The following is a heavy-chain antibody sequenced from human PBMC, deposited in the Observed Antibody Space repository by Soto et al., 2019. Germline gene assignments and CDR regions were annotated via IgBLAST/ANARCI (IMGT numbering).Heavy chain of an antibody. CDR1: GYSFTSYW. Sequence: PGESLKISCKGSGYSFTSYWIGWVRQMPGKGLEWMVIIYPGDSDTRYSPSFQGQVTISADESISTAYLQWSSLKASDTAMYYCARRRVLMAGTGYYYYYGMDVWGQGTTVTVSS. V-gene: IGHV5-51*01. D-gene: IGHD6-19*01. CDR2: IYPGDSDT. CDR3: ARRRVLMAGTGYYYYYGMDV. J-gene: IGHJ6*02.